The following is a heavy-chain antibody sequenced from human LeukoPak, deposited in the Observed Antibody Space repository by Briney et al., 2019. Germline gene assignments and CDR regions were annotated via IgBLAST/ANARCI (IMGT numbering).Heavy chain of an antibody. V-gene: IGHV4-59*01. J-gene: IGHJ4*02. D-gene: IGHD4-23*01. CDR2: IYYSGST. Sequence: WETLSLTCTVSGGSISSYYWSWIRQPPGKGLEWIGYIYYSGSTNYNPSLKSRNTISVDTSKNQCSLKMSSVTAADTGVYYCARGKEEGGNFSPCDYWGQGTLVTVSS. CDR1: GGSISSYY. CDR3: ARGKEEGGNFSPCDY.